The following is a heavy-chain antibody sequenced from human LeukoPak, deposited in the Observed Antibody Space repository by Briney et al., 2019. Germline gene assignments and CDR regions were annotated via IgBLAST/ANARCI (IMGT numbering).Heavy chain of an antibody. CDR1: GFTFSSYA. D-gene: IGHD5-12*01. V-gene: IGHV3-30*18. CDR2: IAYDGTTI. CDR3: AKDTYGGYVLNYYYGMDV. J-gene: IGHJ6*02. Sequence: PGGSLRLSCAASGFTFSSYAMHWVRQAPGKGLEWVAVIAYDGTTIYYVDSVKGRFTISRDDSKNTLFLQMKSLRTEDTAVYYCAKDTYGGYVLNYYYGMDVWGQGTTVTVPS.